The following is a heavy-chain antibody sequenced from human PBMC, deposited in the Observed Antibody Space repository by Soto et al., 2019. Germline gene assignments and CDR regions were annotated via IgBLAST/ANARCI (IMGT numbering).Heavy chain of an antibody. CDR3: ARTSYYGSCRYYYKPWKWYFDL. D-gene: IGHD3-22*01. J-gene: IGHJ2*01. CDR2: IIPIFGTA. V-gene: IGHV1-69*01. Sequence: QVQLVQSGAEVKKPGSSVKVSCKASGGTFSSYAISWVRQAPGQGLEWMGGIIPIFGTANYAQKFQGGVTITADESTSTAYMGLSGLGSVDTAVYYCARTSYYGSCRYYYKPWKWYFDLWGRGTLVTVSS. CDR1: GGTFSSYA.